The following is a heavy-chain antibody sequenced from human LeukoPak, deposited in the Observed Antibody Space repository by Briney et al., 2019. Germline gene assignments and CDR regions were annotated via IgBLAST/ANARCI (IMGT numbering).Heavy chain of an antibody. CDR1: GGTFSSYA. J-gene: IGHJ4*02. CDR2: IYPRDGST. Sequence: ASVKVSCKASGGTFSSYAISWVRQAPGQGLEWMGMIYPRDGSTSYAQKFQGRVTVTRDTSTSTVHMKLSGLRSEDTAVYYCARDQEGFDYWGQGTLVTVSS. V-gene: IGHV1-46*01. CDR3: ARDQEGFDY.